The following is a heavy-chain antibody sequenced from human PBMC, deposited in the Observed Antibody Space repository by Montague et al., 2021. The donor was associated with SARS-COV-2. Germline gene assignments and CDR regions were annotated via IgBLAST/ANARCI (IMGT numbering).Heavy chain of an antibody. J-gene: IGHJ3*02. D-gene: IGHD3-9*01. V-gene: IGHV4-4*02. CDR1: GGSISSSNW. Sequence: SETLSLTCAVSGGSISSSNWWSWVRQPPGKGLEWIGEIYHSGSTNYNPSLKSRVTISVDKSKNQFSLKLSSVTAADTAVYYCARGRGRYLDWLPGAFDIWGQGTMVTVSS. CDR3: ARGRGRYLDWLPGAFDI. CDR2: IYHSGST.